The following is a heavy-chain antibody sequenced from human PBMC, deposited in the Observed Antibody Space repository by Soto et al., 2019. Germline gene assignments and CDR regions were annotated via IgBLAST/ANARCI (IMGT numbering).Heavy chain of an antibody. D-gene: IGHD2-15*01. Sequence: SETLSLTCTVSGGSISSYYWSWIRQPPGKGLEWIGYIYYSGSTNYNPSLKSRVTILVDTSKNQFYLKLSSVTAADTAVYYCARDSPGEYCSGGSCYSTDAFDIWGQGTMVTVSS. V-gene: IGHV4-59*01. CDR2: IYYSGST. J-gene: IGHJ3*02. CDR3: ARDSPGEYCSGGSCYSTDAFDI. CDR1: GGSISSYY.